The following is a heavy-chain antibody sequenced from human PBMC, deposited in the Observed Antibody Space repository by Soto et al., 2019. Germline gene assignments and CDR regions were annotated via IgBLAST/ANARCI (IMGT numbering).Heavy chain of an antibody. D-gene: IGHD4-17*01. CDR1: GGSISSGGYS. CDR2: IYHSGST. J-gene: IGHJ4*02. Sequence: QLQLQESGSGLVKPSRTLSLTCAVSGGSISSGGYSCNWIRQPPGKGLEWIGYIYHSGSTYYNPSLKSRVTISVDRSKNQFSLKLSSVTAADTAVYYCARGVTTVTTFDYWGQGTLVTVSS. CDR3: ARGVTTVTTFDY. V-gene: IGHV4-30-2*01.